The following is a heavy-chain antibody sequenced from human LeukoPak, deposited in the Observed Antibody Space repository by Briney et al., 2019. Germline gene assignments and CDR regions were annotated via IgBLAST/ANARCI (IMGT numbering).Heavy chain of an antibody. CDR1: GGSVSSGSYY. V-gene: IGHV4-61*01. Sequence: SETLSLTCTVSGGSVSSGSYYWNWIRQPPGKGLEWTGYIFYSGSTNYNPTLKSRVTISVDTSKNQFSLKLSSVTAADTAVYYCARVLAAAGWFDPGGQGTVVTVSS. CDR3: ARVLAAAGWFDP. J-gene: IGHJ5*02. CDR2: IFYSGST. D-gene: IGHD6-13*01.